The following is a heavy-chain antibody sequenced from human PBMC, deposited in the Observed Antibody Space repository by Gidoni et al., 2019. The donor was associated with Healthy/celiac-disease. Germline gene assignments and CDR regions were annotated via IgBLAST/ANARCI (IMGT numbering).Heavy chain of an antibody. J-gene: IGHJ4*02. CDR3: ARLRDYGDYEFFGRVPPRGSLPDY. CDR1: GYTFTSYG. Sequence: QVQLVQSGAEVKKPGASVKVSCKASGYTFTSYGISWVRQAPGQGLEWMGWISAYNSNTNYAQKLQDRVTMTTDTSTSTAYMELRSLRSDDTAVYYCARLRDYGDYEFFGRVPPRGSLPDYWGQGTLVTVSS. V-gene: IGHV1-18*01. CDR2: ISAYNSNT. D-gene: IGHD4-17*01.